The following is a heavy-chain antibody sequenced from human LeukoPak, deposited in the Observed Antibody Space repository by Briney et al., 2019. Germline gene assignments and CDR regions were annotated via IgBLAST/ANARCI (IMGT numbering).Heavy chain of an antibody. J-gene: IGHJ4*02. CDR1: AFIFSGHW. CDR2: IKEDGSER. V-gene: IGHV3-7*03. Sequence: PGGSLRLSCEASAFIFSGHWLNWVRQTPGKGLEWVASIKEDGSERQYVDSVKGRFTISRDNSKNTLYLQMNSLRAEDTAVYYCAKDLRPDGINDFDHWGQGTLVTVSS. CDR3: AKDLRPDGINDFDH. D-gene: IGHD1-1*01.